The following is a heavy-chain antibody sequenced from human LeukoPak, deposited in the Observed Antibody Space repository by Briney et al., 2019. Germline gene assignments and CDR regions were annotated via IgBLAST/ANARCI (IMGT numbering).Heavy chain of an antibody. CDR3: ARVPHPGSSSTWYSSVFGGTPPDY. J-gene: IGHJ4*02. D-gene: IGHD6-13*01. CDR2: IWFDGNTK. V-gene: IGHV3-33*01. Sequence: PGGSLRLSCAASGFSFSSYYMSWVRQAPGKGLEWVAVIWFDGNTKYYADSVKGRFTLSRDNSKSTLYLQMSNLRAEDTAVYYCARVPHPGSSSTWYSSVFGGTPPDYWGQGTLVTVSS. CDR1: GFSFSSYY.